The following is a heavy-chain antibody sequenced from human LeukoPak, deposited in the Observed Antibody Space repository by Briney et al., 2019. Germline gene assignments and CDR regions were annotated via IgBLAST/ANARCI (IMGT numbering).Heavy chain of an antibody. Sequence: GGSLRLSCAASGFTFSSYGMHWVRQAPGKGLEWVAVIWYDGSNKYYADSVKGRFTISRDNSKNTLYLQMNSLRAEDTAVYYCAKDLWFGESPFDYWGQGTLSPSPQ. V-gene: IGHV3-33*06. CDR3: AKDLWFGESPFDY. CDR1: GFTFSSYG. CDR2: IWYDGSNK. D-gene: IGHD3-10*01. J-gene: IGHJ4*02.